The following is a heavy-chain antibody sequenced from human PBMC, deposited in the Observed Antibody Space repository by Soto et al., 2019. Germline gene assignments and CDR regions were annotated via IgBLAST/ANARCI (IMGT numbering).Heavy chain of an antibody. CDR3: ARRYPNNGFDP. V-gene: IGHV2-5*02. J-gene: IGHJ5*02. Sequence: QITLKESGPTVVKPTQTLTLTCTFSGFSLSTSGVAVGWIRQPPGKALEWLALISWDDSKRYSSSLQSRLTIPKDPSKSPVVLIMTNMDPVDTATYYCARRYPNNGFDPWGQGTLVTVSS. CDR1: GFSLSTSGVA. CDR2: ISWDDSK.